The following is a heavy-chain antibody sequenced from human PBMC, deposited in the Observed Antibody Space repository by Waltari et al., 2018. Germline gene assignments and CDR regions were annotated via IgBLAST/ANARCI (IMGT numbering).Heavy chain of an antibody. CDR1: GYSISSSYD. V-gene: IGHV4-38-2*01. CDR2: IYHSGST. J-gene: IGHJ2*01. CDR3: ARHGRIAARPWYFDL. D-gene: IGHD6-6*01. Sequence: QVQLQASGPGLVKPSETLSLTCAVSGYSISSSYDWGWIRQPPGKGLEWIGSIYHSGSTYYNPSLKSRVTISVDTSKNQFSRKLSSVTAADTAVYYCARHGRIAARPWYFDLWGRGTLVTVSS.